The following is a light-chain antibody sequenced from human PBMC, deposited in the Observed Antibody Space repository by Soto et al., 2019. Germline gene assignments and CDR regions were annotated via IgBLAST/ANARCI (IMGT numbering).Light chain of an antibody. V-gene: IGKV4-1*01. Sequence: DIVMTQSPDSLAMSLGERATINCKSSQSVLASSNNKNLLAWYQQKPGQPPKLLIYGASTRKSGVPDRFRGSVSVTDFTLTVCNQHAEDGPVYFCQQYYTSPLTFGGGANVEIK. J-gene: IGKJ4*01. CDR2: GAS. CDR3: QQYYTSPLT. CDR1: QSVLASSNNKNL.